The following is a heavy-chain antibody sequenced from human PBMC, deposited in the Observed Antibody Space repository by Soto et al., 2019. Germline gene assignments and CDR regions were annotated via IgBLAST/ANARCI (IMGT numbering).Heavy chain of an antibody. CDR3: ARDGNYDILTGYYLGMDV. CDR1: GSTFSSYA. D-gene: IGHD3-9*01. CDR2: ISYDGSNK. V-gene: IGHV3-30-3*01. Sequence: TGGSLRLSCAASGSTFSSYAMHWVRQAPGKGLEWVAVISYDGSNKYYADSVKGRFTISRDNSKNTLYLQMNSLRAEDTAVYYCARDGNYDILTGYYLGMDVWGQGTTVTVSS. J-gene: IGHJ6*02.